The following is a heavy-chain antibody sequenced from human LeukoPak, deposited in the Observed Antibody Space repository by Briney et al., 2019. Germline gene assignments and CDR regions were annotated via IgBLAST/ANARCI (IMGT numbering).Heavy chain of an antibody. J-gene: IGHJ6*02. CDR3: ARVPVYYGMDV. CDR1: GASISSFY. Sequence: PSKTLSLTCTVSGASISSFYWSWIRQPPGKGLEFIGYVYYTGSTNYTPSLESRVTISLDTSKNEFSPKMSSVTAADTAVYYCARVPVYYGMDVWGQGTTVTVSS. CDR2: VYYTGST. V-gene: IGHV4-59*01.